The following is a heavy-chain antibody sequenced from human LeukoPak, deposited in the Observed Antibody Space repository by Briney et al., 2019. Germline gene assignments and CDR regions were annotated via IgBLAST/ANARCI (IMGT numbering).Heavy chain of an antibody. D-gene: IGHD4-17*01. Sequence: NPSETLSLTCTVSGGSISSYYWSWIRQPPGKGLEWIGYIYYSGSTNYNPSLKSRVTISVDTSKNQFSLKLSSVTAADTAVYYCARIMTTVSRGWFDPWGQGTLVTVSS. J-gene: IGHJ5*02. CDR3: ARIMTTVSRGWFDP. CDR2: IYYSGST. CDR1: GGSISSYY. V-gene: IGHV4-59*12.